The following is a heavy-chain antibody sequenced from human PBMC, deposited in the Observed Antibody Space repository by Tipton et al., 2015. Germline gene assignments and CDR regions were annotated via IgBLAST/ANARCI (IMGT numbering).Heavy chain of an antibody. CDR3: ARARGRHGGLFDS. Sequence: SLRLSCAASGFTFSNYSMNWVRQAPGKGLEWVSYITGSSRTIYYADSVKGRFTISRDNAKNSLYLQMNSLRDEDTAVYYCARARGRHGGLFDSWGQGILVTVSS. CDR1: GFTFSNYS. J-gene: IGHJ4*02. D-gene: IGHD4-23*01. V-gene: IGHV3-48*02. CDR2: ITGSSRTI.